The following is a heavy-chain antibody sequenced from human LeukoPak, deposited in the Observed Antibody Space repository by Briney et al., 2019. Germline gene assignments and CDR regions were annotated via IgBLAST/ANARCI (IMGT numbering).Heavy chain of an antibody. CDR2: ISNSGTTI. J-gene: IGHJ3*02. CDR1: GFTFSDFY. V-gene: IGHV3-11*04. Sequence: GGSLRLSCAASGFTFSDFYMSWIRQAPGKGLEWVSYISNSGTTIYYADSVKGRFTISRNNAKNSLSLQMNSLRAEDTAVYYCAREVADSSSWDAFDIWGQGTMVTVSS. CDR3: AREVADSSSWDAFDI. D-gene: IGHD6-13*01.